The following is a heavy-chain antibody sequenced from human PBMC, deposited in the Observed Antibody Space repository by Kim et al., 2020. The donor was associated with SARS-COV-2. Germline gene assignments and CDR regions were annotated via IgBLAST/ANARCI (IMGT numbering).Heavy chain of an antibody. CDR3: ARDSSFIVATIGSYYYYYGMDV. V-gene: IGHV4-61*02. Sequence: SETLSLTCTVSGGSISSGSYYWSWIRQPAGKGLEWIGRIYTSGSTNYNPSLKSRVTISVDTSKNQFSLKLSSVTAADTAVYYCARDSSFIVATIGSYYYYYGMDVWGQGTTVTVSS. J-gene: IGHJ6*02. D-gene: IGHD5-12*01. CDR1: GGSISSGSYY. CDR2: IYTSGST.